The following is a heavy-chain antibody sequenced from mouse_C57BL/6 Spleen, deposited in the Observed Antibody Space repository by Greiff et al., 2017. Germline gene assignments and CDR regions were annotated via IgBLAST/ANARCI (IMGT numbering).Heavy chain of an antibody. J-gene: IGHJ1*01. Sequence: VQLQQSGAELVRPGASVKLSCTASGFNIKDDYMHWVKQRPEQGLEWIGWIDPENGDTEYASKVQGKATITADTSSNTAYLQLISLKSEDTAVYYFTTSTVEIGYFDVWGPGTTVTVSS. D-gene: IGHD1-1*01. CDR3: TTSTVEIGYFDV. CDR2: IDPENGDT. V-gene: IGHV14-4*01. CDR1: GFNIKDDY.